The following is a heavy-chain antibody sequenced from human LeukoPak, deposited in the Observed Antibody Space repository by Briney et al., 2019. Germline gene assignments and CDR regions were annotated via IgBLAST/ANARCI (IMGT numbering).Heavy chain of an antibody. V-gene: IGHV5-51*01. CDR1: GYSFTTYW. CDR2: IYPGDSDT. J-gene: IGHJ4*02. Sequence: PGEPLKISCKGSGYSFTTYWIGWVRQMPGKGLEWMGIIYPGDSDTRYSPSFQGQVTISADKSISTAYLQWSSLKASDTAMYYCARHQIVGATRSPFDYWGQGTLVTVSA. D-gene: IGHD1-26*01. CDR3: ARHQIVGATRSPFDY.